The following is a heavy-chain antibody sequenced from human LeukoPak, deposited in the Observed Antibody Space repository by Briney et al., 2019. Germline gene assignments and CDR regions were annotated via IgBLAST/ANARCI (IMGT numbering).Heavy chain of an antibody. CDR2: ISSSGST. D-gene: IGHD3-22*01. CDR3: ARGPYSYDSSGAFDI. Sequence: SGTLSLTCTVSGDSISRGDYYWSWIRQPAGKGLEWIGRISSSGSTNYNPSLKSRVTISVDTSKNQFSLKLSSVTAADTAVYFCARGPYSYDSSGAFDIWGQGTMVTVSS. V-gene: IGHV4-61*02. CDR1: GDSISRGDYY. J-gene: IGHJ3*02.